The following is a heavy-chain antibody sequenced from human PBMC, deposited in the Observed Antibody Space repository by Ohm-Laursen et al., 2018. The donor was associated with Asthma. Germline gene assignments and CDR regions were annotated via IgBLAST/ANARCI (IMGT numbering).Heavy chain of an antibody. Sequence: SLRLSCAASGFTFSSYWMSWVRQAPGKGLEWVANIKQDGSEKYYVDSVKGRFTISRDNAKNSLYLQMNSLRAEDAALYYCAKSPMYYYDSSLTNFDYWGQGTLVTVSS. CDR3: AKSPMYYYDSSLTNFDY. D-gene: IGHD3-22*01. J-gene: IGHJ4*02. CDR2: IKQDGSEK. CDR1: GFTFSSYW. V-gene: IGHV3-7*03.